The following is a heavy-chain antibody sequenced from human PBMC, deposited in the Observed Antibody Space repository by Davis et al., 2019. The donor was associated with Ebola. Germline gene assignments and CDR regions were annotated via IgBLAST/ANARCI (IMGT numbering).Heavy chain of an antibody. CDR2: VYTNGNT. D-gene: IGHD6-13*01. CDR1: GASISSGFFS. V-gene: IGHV4-61*09. CDR3: ARSSPPAQLWYLDL. Sequence: SETLSLTCNVSGASISSGFFSWTWVRQPAGKGLEWIGHVYTNGNTKYNPSLESRVTISVDTSKRQFSLNLDSVTTADTAVYFCARSSPPAQLWYLDLWGRGTLVTVSS. J-gene: IGHJ2*01.